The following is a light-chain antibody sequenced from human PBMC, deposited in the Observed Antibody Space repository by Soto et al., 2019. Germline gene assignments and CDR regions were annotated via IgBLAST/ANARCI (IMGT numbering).Light chain of an antibody. J-gene: IGKJ1*01. CDR1: QSISSW. Sequence: DIQLTQSPSTISTSVGDSITITCRASQSISSWLAWYQQKPGKAHKLLIYKASSLESGVPSRFSGSGSGTEFTLTISSLQPDEFATYYCQEYNSYSEAVGQGTKVDIK. CDR2: KAS. CDR3: QEYNSYSEA. V-gene: IGKV1-5*03.